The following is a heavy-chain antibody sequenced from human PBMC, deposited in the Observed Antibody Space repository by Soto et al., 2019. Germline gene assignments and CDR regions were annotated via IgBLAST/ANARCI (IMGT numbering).Heavy chain of an antibody. CDR3: ARSPRAIVTAKVTLDF. V-gene: IGHV1-18*04. CDR1: GYTFTTFG. Sequence: QVQLVQSGGEVKKPGASVKVSCKASGYTFTTFGITWFRQAPEQGLEWGGWISASTGKTNYAQKLQGRVTLTTETSTKTAYMELRSLTSDDTAVYYCARSPRAIVTAKVTLDFWGQVTLITVSS. J-gene: IGHJ4*02. D-gene: IGHD2-21*02. CDR2: ISASTGKT.